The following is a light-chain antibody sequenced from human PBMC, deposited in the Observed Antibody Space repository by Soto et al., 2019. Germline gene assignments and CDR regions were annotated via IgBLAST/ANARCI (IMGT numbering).Light chain of an antibody. J-gene: IGKJ5*01. CDR1: QSLQYSNGYNY. V-gene: IGKV2-28*01. CDR2: LGS. Sequence: DIVLTQSPLSLPVIPGEPASISCRSSQSLQYSNGYNYLDWYFQKPGQSPQLLISLGSTRASGVPDRLSGSGSGTDFTLKISRVEADDVEVYYCFQGLQTPPITFGQGTRLEIK. CDR3: FQGLQTPPIT.